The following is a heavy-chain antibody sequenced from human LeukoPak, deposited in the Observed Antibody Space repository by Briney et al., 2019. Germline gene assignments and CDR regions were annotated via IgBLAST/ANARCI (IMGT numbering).Heavy chain of an antibody. Sequence: SVKVSCKASGGAFSSYAISWVRQAPGQGLEWMGRIIPILGIANYAQKFQGRVTITADKSTSTAYMELSSLRSEDTAVYYCARERLVAARYYYYGMDVWGQGTTVTVSS. V-gene: IGHV1-69*04. CDR1: GGAFSSYA. D-gene: IGHD2-15*01. CDR3: ARERLVAARYYYYGMDV. J-gene: IGHJ6*02. CDR2: IIPILGIA.